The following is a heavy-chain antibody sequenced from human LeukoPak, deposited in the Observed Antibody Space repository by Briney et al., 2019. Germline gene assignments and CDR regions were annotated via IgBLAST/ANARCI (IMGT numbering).Heavy chain of an antibody. CDR1: RFIPSSYR. V-gene: IGHV3-21*01. D-gene: IGHD1-14*01. CDR3: ARVGPWVNPDYYYYYMDV. Sequence: PRGSLTPSCPPSRFIPSSYRMNWVRQPHRKGLEWVGSIFTISRYIYYANSVKGRFTISRDNAKNSLYLQMNSLRAEDTAVYYCARVGPWVNPDYYYYYMDVWGKGTTVTVSS. J-gene: IGHJ6*03. CDR2: IFTISRYI.